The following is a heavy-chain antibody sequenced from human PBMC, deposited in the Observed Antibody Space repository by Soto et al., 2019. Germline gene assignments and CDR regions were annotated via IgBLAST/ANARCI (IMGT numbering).Heavy chain of an antibody. CDR2: INVNSGDI. D-gene: IGHD3-10*01. J-gene: IGHJ6*02. CDR3: ARDMDYYYGSGTGNGHGV. V-gene: IGHV1-2*02. CDR1: GYTFTAYC. Sequence: QVQLVQSGAEVKKPWASVRVSCKASGYTFTAYCVQWVRQAPGQGLQWMGWINVNSGDIKYAPACPGRVTLASDTSNSSVYMELTRLTPDDTAVYSCARDMDYYYGSGTGNGHGVWGQGATVTVS.